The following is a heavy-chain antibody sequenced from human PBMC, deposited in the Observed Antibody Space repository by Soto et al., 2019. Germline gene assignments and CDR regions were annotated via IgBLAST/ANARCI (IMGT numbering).Heavy chain of an antibody. D-gene: IGHD6-13*01. CDR3: ARDVSVLAAAGTIFDP. V-gene: IGHV1-18*01. J-gene: IGHJ5*02. CDR1: GYTFTSYG. CDR2: ISAYNGNT. Sequence: QVQLVQSGAEVKKPGASVKVSCKASGYTFTSYGISWVRQAPGQGLEWMGWISAYNGNTNYAQKIQCRVTMNTDTSTSTAYMELRSLRSDDTAVYYCARDVSVLAAAGTIFDPWGQGTLVTVSS.